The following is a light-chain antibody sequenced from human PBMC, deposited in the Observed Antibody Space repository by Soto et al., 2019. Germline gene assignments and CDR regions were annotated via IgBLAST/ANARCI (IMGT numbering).Light chain of an antibody. CDR1: QSVSSN. CDR2: GAS. V-gene: IGKV3-15*01. J-gene: IGKJ2*01. CDR3: HQYDDGPYT. Sequence: EIVMTQSPATLSVSPGERATLSCRASQSVSSNVAWXQXIXGXXPRLLIYGASTRATTIPVRFSGSGSGTEFTLTISSLQSEDFAVYYCHQYDDGPYTFGQGTK.